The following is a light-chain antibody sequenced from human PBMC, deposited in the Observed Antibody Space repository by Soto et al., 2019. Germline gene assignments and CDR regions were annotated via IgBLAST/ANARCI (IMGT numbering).Light chain of an antibody. J-gene: IGLJ3*02. CDR3: SSYAGSNNWV. CDR2: EVS. CDR1: SSDVGGYKY. V-gene: IGLV2-8*01. Sequence: QSVLTQPPSASGSPGQSVTISCTGTSSDVGGYKYVSWYQQHPGKAPKIMIYEVSKRPSGVPDRFSGSKSGNTASLTVSGLQAEDEADYYCSSYAGSNNWVFGGGTQLTVL.